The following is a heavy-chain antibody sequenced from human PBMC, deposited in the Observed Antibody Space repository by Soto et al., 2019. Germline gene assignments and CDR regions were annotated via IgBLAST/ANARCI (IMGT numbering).Heavy chain of an antibody. Sequence: QVQLVQSGAEVKKPGSSVKVSCKASGGTFRTSAFSWVRQAPGQGLEWVGGIMPVFRRPKYAQNFQDRVTVTADESTSTAYMELNSLTSDDTAVYYCARDKDRRQTGGNYYVTLDVWGQG. CDR1: GGTFRTSA. CDR2: IMPVFRRP. J-gene: IGHJ6*02. D-gene: IGHD1-26*01. CDR3: ARDKDRRQTGGNYYVTLDV. V-gene: IGHV1-69*12.